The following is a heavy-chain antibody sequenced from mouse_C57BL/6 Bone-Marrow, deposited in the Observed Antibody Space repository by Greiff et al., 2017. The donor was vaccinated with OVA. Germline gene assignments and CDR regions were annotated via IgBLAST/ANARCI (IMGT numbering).Heavy chain of an antibody. J-gene: IGHJ2*01. CDR3: ARKGAYGNYLDY. Sequence: QVQLQQSGAELAKPGASVKLSCKASGYTFTSYWMHWVKQRPGQGLEWIGYINPSSGYTKYNQKFKDKATLTADTSSSTAYMQLSSLTYEDSAVYYCARKGAYGNYLDYWGQGTTLTVSS. CDR1: GYTFTSYW. V-gene: IGHV1-7*01. D-gene: IGHD1-1*02. CDR2: INPSSGYT.